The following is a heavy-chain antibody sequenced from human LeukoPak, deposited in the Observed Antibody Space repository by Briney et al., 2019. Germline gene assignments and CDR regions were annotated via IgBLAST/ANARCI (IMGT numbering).Heavy chain of an antibody. CDR3: ARRSVDCSGGSCYSNWFDP. V-gene: IGHV5-51*01. J-gene: IGHJ5*02. CDR2: IYPGDSDT. CDR1: GYSFTSYW. D-gene: IGHD2-15*01. Sequence: GESLKISCKGSGYSFTSYWIGWVRQLPGKGLEWMGIIYPGDSDTRYSPSFQGQVTISADKSISTAYLQWSSLKASDTAMYYCARRSVDCSGGSCYSNWFDPWGQGTLVTVSS.